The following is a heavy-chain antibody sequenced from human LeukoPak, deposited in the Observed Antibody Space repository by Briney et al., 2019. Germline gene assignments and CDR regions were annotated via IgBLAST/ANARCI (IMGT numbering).Heavy chain of an antibody. D-gene: IGHD1-26*01. Sequence: GGSLRLSCAASGCTFSSYGMSWVRQAPGKGLEWVSGISAGGGSTDYAASVKGRFSISRDNSKNTLYLQTNSLRAEDTAVYYCAKRQDSGSFYAAFDIWGQGTTVTVSS. V-gene: IGHV3-23*01. CDR2: ISAGGGST. CDR1: GCTFSSYG. CDR3: AKRQDSGSFYAAFDI. J-gene: IGHJ3*02.